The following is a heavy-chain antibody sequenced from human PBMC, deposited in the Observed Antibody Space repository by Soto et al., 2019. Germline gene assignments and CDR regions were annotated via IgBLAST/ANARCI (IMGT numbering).Heavy chain of an antibody. CDR1: GYSLTRYW. CDR3: ARHTSNCTNGVCYNFFWFDP. D-gene: IGHD2-8*01. Sequence: GEALKISCKGSGYSLTRYWIGLVRQMPGKGLEWMGIIYPGDSYTRYSPSFPGQVTISADQSISTAYLQWSSLKASDTAMYYCARHTSNCTNGVCYNFFWFDPWGKGTLVTVSS. CDR2: IYPGDSYT. V-gene: IGHV5-51*01. J-gene: IGHJ5*02.